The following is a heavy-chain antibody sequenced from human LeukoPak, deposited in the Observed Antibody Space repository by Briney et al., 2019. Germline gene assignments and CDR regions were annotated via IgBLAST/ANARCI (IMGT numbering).Heavy chain of an antibody. V-gene: IGHV1-69*05. CDR3: ARVEYYYDSSGYYH. CDR2: IIPIFGTA. D-gene: IGHD3-22*01. CDR1: GGTFSSYA. Sequence: SVTVSCTASGGTFSSYAISWVRQAPGQGLEWMGGIIPIFGTANYAQKFQGRVTITTDESTSTAYMELSSLRSEDTAVYYCARVEYYYDSSGYYHWGQGTLVTVSS. J-gene: IGHJ5*02.